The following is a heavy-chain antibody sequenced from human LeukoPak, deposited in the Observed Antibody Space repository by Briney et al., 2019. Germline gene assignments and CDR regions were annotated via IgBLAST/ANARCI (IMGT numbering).Heavy chain of an antibody. CDR2: ISYDGSNK. J-gene: IGHJ4*02. CDR3: ARVVYSSSSFDY. V-gene: IGHV3-30-3*01. CDR1: GFTFSSYA. Sequence: GGSLRLSCAASGFTFSSYAMHWVRQAPGKGLEWVAVISYDGSNKYYADSVKGRFTISRDNSKNTLYLQINSLRAEDTAVYYCARVVYSSSSFDYWGQGTLVTVSS. D-gene: IGHD6-6*01.